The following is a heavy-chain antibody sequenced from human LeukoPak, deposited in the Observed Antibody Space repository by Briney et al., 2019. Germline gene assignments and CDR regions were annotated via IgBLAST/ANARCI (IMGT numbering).Heavy chain of an antibody. J-gene: IGHJ3*02. CDR2: INHSGST. D-gene: IGHD2-21*02. Sequence: SETLSLTCAVYGGSFSGYYWSWIRQPPGKGLKWMGEINHSGSTNYNPSLKSRVTISVDTSKNQFSLKLSSVTAADTAVYYCARDYCGGDCRAFDIWGQGTMVTVSS. V-gene: IGHV4-34*01. CDR3: ARDYCGGDCRAFDI. CDR1: GGSFSGYY.